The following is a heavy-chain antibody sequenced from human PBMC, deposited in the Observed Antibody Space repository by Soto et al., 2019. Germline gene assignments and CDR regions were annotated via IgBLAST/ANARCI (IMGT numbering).Heavy chain of an antibody. V-gene: IGHV1-3*01. J-gene: IGHJ5*02. CDR3: ASSGGYVRRGFDP. D-gene: IGHD5-12*01. CDR2: INAGNGNT. CDR1: GYTFTSYA. Sequence: SVKVSCKASGYTFTSYAMHWVRQAPGQRLEWMGWINAGNGNTKYSQKFQGRVTITRDTSASTAYMELSSLRSEDTAVYYCASSGGYVRRGFDPLGQGTLVTVSS.